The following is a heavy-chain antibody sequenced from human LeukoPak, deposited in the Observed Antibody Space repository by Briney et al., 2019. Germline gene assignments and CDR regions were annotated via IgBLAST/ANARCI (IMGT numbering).Heavy chain of an antibody. CDR2: IHHSGST. CDR1: GYSISSGYY. Sequence: PSETLFLTCIVSGYSISSGYYWGWIRQPPGKGLEWIGNIHHSGSTYYNPSLKSRVTISVDTSKNQLSLKLTSVTAADTAVYYCARVAAGIGFFQHWGQGTLVTVSS. CDR3: ARVAAGIGFFQH. V-gene: IGHV4-38-2*02. D-gene: IGHD6-13*01. J-gene: IGHJ1*01.